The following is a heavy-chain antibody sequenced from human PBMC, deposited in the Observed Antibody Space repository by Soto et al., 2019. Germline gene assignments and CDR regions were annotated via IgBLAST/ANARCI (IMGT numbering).Heavy chain of an antibody. CDR3: ARRLAGSYGQIDY. CDR2: IYHSETT. J-gene: IGHJ4*02. V-gene: IGHV4-59*08. CDR1: GGSISGYY. Sequence: QVQLQESGPGLVKPSETLSLTCTVSGGSISGYYWNWIRQPPGKGLEWIGYIYHSETTNYNPSLKSRVIISVNTSKNQFSLKLSSVTAADKAVYYCARRLAGSYGQIDYWGQGTLITVSS. D-gene: IGHD1-26*01.